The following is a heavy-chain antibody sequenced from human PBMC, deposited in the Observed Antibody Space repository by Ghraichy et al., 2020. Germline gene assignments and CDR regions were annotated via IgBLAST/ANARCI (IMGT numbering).Heavy chain of an antibody. Sequence: ISWHSGTIGYADSVKGRFTISRDNAKNSLYLQMNSLRAEDTALYYCAKDAVGSSWYIVYWGQGTVVTESS. CDR2: ISWHSGTI. D-gene: IGHD6-13*01. J-gene: IGHJ4*02. CDR3: AKDAVGSSWYIVY. V-gene: IGHV3-9*01.